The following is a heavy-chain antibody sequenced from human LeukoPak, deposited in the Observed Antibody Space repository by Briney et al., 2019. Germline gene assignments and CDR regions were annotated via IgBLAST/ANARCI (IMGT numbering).Heavy chain of an antibody. V-gene: IGHV3-7*01. D-gene: IGHD2-15*01. CDR2: INRDGSQT. Sequence: PGGSLRLSCAASGFTFSTFWMTWVRQVPGKGLEWVANINRDGSQTYYVDSVKGRFTISRDNAQNSLYLQMSSLRAEDTAVYYCARSTPPYVCSPDYWGQGTLVTVSS. J-gene: IGHJ4*02. CDR1: GFTFSTFW. CDR3: ARSTPPYVCSPDY.